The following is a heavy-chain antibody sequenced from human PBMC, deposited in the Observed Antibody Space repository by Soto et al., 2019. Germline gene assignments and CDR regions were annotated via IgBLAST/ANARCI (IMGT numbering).Heavy chain of an antibody. CDR3: ARGPSVWFGFDY. CDR1: GFTFSSNW. Sequence: EVQLVESGGGLVQPGGSLRLSCAGSGFTFSSNWMHWVRQDPGKGLVWVSRLNSDGTSASYADSVKGRFTISRDNAKNTLFLQMNSLTAEDTALYYCARGPSVWFGFDYWGQGTLVTVSS. V-gene: IGHV3-74*01. D-gene: IGHD6-19*01. CDR2: LNSDGTSA. J-gene: IGHJ4*02.